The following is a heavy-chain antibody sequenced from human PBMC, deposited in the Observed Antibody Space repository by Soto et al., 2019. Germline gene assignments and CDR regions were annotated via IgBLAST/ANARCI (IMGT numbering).Heavy chain of an antibody. D-gene: IGHD6-25*01. J-gene: IGHJ1*01. CDR3: ARGGSGWAEYFQH. CDR1: GGSIGSTDSY. V-gene: IGHV4-30-4*08. CDR2: IYYTGGT. Sequence: QVQLQESGPGLVEPSQTLSLTCTVSGGSIGSTDSYWSWIRRPPGKGLEWIGYIYYTGGTFYNPSLKSRLTISLETSSNQFSLTLTSVTATDTGIYYRARGGSGWAEYFQHWGQGTLVAVSS.